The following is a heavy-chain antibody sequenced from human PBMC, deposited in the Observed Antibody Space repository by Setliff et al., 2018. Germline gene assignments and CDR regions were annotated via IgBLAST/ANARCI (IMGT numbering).Heavy chain of an antibody. D-gene: IGHD1-1*01. CDR3: AKGGGRYHSDS. CDR1: GASMRSGTFY. CDR2: ISYSENT. Sequence: PSETLSLTCTVSGASMRSGTFYWSWIRLHPGKGLEWIGYISYSENTYYNPSFEGRLALSVDASMNQFSLRLTSMTAADTAVYYCAKGGGRYHSDSWGQGILVTVSS. J-gene: IGHJ4*02. V-gene: IGHV4-31*03.